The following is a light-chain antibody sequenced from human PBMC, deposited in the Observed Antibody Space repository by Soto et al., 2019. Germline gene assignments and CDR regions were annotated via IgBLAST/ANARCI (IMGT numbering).Light chain of an antibody. CDR3: QQYNNWPLT. Sequence: EQGMTPSPASLSVSPGERATLSCRASQSVSSNLAWYQQKPGQAPRLLIYGASTRATGIPARFSGSGSGTDFTLTVSSLQSEELAVYYCQQYNNWPLTFGQGTRLAIK. CDR2: GAS. V-gene: IGKV3-15*01. CDR1: QSVSSN. J-gene: IGKJ5*01.